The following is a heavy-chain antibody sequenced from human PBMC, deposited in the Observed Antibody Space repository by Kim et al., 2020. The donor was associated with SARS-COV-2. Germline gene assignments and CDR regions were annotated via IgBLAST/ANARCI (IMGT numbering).Heavy chain of an antibody. V-gene: IGHV3-64D*06. D-gene: IGHD1-1*01. Sequence: GGSLRLSCSASGFTFSSYAMHWIRQAPGKGLESVSAISSDGIGTYYADSVKGRFTISRDNSKNTLYLQKSSLRAEDTAVYYCVKNWNADYWGQGTLVTVSS. CDR1: GFTFSSYA. J-gene: IGHJ4*02. CDR3: VKNWNADY. CDR2: ISSDGIGT.